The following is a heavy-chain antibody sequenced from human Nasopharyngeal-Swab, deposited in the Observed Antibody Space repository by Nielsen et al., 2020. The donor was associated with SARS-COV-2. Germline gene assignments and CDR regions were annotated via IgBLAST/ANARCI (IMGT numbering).Heavy chain of an antibody. CDR2: ISSSSSTI. V-gene: IGHV3-48*02. CDR3: ARETRPFGDFRSGYYGSFDAFDI. D-gene: IGHD3-3*01. J-gene: IGHJ3*02. Sequence: GVSLKISCAASGFTFSSYSMNWVRQAPGKGLEWVSYISSSSSTIYYADSVKGRFTISRDNAKNSLYLQMNSLRDEDTAFYYCARETRPFGDFRSGYYGSFDAFDIWGQGTMVTVSS. CDR1: GFTFSSYS.